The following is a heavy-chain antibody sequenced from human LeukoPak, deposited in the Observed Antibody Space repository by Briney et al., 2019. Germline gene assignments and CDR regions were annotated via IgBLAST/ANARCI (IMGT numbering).Heavy chain of an antibody. CDR2: IYYKGNA. CDR1: GGSISGSY. V-gene: IGHV4-59*01. CDR3: AKFGVDYDMIV. Sequence: SETLSLTCTVSGGSISGSYWTWIRQPPGKGLEWIGQIYYKGNADYNPALKRRVTLSVDTSKNQFPLKLTAMTAADTAVYYCAKFGVDYDMIVWGQGTTVTVS. D-gene: IGHD3-16*01. J-gene: IGHJ6*02.